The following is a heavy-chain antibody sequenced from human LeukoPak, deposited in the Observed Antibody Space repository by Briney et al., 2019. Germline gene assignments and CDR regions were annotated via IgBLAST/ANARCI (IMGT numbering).Heavy chain of an antibody. CDR3: ARASTGIAAAGTRGYFDY. V-gene: IGHV4-4*07. J-gene: IGHJ4*02. D-gene: IGHD6-13*01. CDR1: GGSISSYY. Sequence: PSETLSLTCTVSGGSISSYYWSWIRQPAGKGLDWIGRIYTSGSTNYNPSLKSRVTMSVDTSKNQFSLKLSSVTAADTAVYYCARASTGIAAAGTRGYFDYWGQGTLVTVSS. CDR2: IYTSGST.